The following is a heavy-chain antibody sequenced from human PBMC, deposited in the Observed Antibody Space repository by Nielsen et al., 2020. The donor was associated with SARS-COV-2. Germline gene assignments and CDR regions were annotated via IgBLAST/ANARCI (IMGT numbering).Heavy chain of an antibody. V-gene: IGHV3-9*01. CDR2: ISWNSGSI. CDR1: GFTFDDYA. J-gene: IGHJ4*02. CDR3: AKDPSDGYSSSWYFDY. Sequence: SLKISCAASGFTFDDYAMHWVRQAPGKGLEWVSGISWNSGSIAYADSVKDRFTISRDNAKSSLYLQMNSLRAEDTALYYCAKDPSDGYSSSWYFDYWGQGTLVTVSS. D-gene: IGHD6-13*01.